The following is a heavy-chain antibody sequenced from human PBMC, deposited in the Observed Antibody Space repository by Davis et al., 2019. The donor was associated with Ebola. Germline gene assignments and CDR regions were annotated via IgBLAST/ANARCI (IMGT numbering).Heavy chain of an antibody. J-gene: IGHJ4*02. Sequence: GGSLRLSCAASGFTFSSSWMSWVRQAPGTGLEWVANIKQDGREKYYVDSVKGRFTISRDNAKNSLYLQMNRLRAEDTAVYYCATGGSSDYWGQGTLVTVSS. CDR1: GFTFSSSW. D-gene: IGHD2-2*01. V-gene: IGHV3-7*01. CDR2: IKQDGREK. CDR3: ATGGSSDY.